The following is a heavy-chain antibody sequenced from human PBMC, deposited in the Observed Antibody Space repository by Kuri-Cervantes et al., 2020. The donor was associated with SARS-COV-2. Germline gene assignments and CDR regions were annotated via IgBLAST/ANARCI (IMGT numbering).Heavy chain of an antibody. D-gene: IGHD3-16*01. Sequence: GSLSLSCAVYGGSSSGYYWSWIRQPPGEGLEWIGEINHSGSTNYNPSLKSRVTISVDTSKNQFPLKLSSVTAADTAVYYCARKGWGGYFDYWGQGTLVTVSS. CDR2: INHSGST. J-gene: IGHJ4*02. CDR1: GGSSSGYY. V-gene: IGHV4-34*01. CDR3: ARKGWGGYFDY.